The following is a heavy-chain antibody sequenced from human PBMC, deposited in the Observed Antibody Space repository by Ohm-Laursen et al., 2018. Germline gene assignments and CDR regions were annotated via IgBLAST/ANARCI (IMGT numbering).Heavy chain of an antibody. V-gene: IGHV1-58*02. D-gene: IGHD2-15*01. Sequence: ASVKVSCKASGFTFTSSAMQWVRQARGQRLEWIGWIVVGSGNANYAQKFQEGVTITRDMSTSTAYMELSSLRSEDTAVYYCAADPYCSGGSCYFDYWYFDLWGRGTLVTVSS. J-gene: IGHJ2*01. CDR3: AADPYCSGGSCYFDYWYFDL. CDR1: GFTFTSSA. CDR2: IVVGSGNA.